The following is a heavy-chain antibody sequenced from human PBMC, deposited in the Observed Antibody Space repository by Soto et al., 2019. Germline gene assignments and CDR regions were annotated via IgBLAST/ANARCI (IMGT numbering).Heavy chain of an antibody. D-gene: IGHD3-22*01. J-gene: IGHJ4*02. CDR2: ISYDGSNK. CDR3: AKDSSGYIDY. V-gene: IGHV3-30*18. Sequence: QVQLVESGGGVVQPGRSLRLSCAASGFTFSSYGMHWVRQAPGKGLEWVAVISYDGSNKYYADSVKGRFTISRDNSKNTLYLQMTGLRAEDTAVYYCAKDSSGYIDYWGQGTLVTVSS. CDR1: GFTFSSYG.